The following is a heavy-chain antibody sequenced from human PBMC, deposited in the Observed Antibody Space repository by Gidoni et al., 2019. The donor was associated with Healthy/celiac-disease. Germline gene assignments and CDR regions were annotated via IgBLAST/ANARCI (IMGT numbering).Heavy chain of an antibody. Sequence: EVQLVESGGGLVKPGGSLRLSCAASGCPFSSYSMNWVRQAPGKGLEWVSSISSSSSYIYYADSVKGRFTISRDNAKNSLYLKMNSLRAEDTAVYYCARGVATIGDYWGQGTLVTVSS. CDR3: ARGVATIGDY. J-gene: IGHJ4*02. CDR1: GCPFSSYS. CDR2: ISSSSSYI. D-gene: IGHD5-12*01. V-gene: IGHV3-21*01.